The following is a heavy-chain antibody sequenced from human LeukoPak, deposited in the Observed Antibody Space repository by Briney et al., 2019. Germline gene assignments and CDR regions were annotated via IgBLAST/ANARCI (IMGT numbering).Heavy chain of an antibody. J-gene: IGHJ5*02. CDR2: ISYDGSNK. V-gene: IGHV3-30-3*01. CDR3: ARKEAAWWNWFDP. D-gene: IGHD2-8*02. Sequence: GGSLRLSCAASGFTFSNYAMSWVRQAPGKGLEWVAVISYDGSNKYYADSVKGRFTISRDNSKNTLYLQMNSLRAEDTAVYYCARKEAAWWNWFDPWGQGTLVTVSS. CDR1: GFTFSNYA.